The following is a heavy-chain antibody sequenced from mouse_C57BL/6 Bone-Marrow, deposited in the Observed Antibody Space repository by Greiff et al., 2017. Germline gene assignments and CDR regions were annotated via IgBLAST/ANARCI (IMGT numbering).Heavy chain of an antibody. CDR2: IYPRDGST. J-gene: IGHJ4*01. D-gene: IGHD3-3*01. Sequence: QVQLQQSDAELVKPGASVTISCKVSGYTFTDHTIHWMKQRPEQGLEWIGYIYPRDGSTKYNEKFKGKATLTADKSSSTAYMQLNSLTSEDSAVYVCARQGLPGYDAMDYWGQGTAVTVTS. V-gene: IGHV1-78*01. CDR3: ARQGLPGYDAMDY. CDR1: GYTFTDHT.